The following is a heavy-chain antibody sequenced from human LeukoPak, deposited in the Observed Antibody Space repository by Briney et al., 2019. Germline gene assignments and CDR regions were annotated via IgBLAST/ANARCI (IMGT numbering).Heavy chain of an antibody. CDR2: IIPIFGTA. V-gene: IGHV1-69*06. J-gene: IGHJ4*02. CDR1: GGTFSSYA. CDR3: ARGSDYYDSSGYQDYFDY. Sequence: WASVKVSCKASGGTFSSYAISWVRQAPGQGLEWMGGIIPIFGTANYAQKFQGRVTITADKSTSTAYMELSSLRSEDTAVYYCARGSDYYDSSGYQDYFDYWGQGTLVTVSS. D-gene: IGHD3-22*01.